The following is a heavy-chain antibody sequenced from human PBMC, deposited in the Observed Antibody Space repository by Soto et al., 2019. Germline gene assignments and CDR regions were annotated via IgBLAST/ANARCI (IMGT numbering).Heavy chain of an antibody. CDR3: ARDDDEAIDAFDI. CDR2: NYSRSKWYN. Sequence: SRTLSLTCALSGSSVSSNSAAWSCVRQSTSRGLAPPCSNYSRSKWYNDYAVSVKSRVAINPDTSKNQFSLQLNSVTPEDTAVYYCARDDDEAIDAFDIWGQGTMVTVSS. CDR1: GSSVSSNSAA. V-gene: IGHV6-1*01. J-gene: IGHJ3*02.